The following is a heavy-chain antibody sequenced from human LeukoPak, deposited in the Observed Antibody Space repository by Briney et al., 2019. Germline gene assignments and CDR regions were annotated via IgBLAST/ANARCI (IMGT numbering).Heavy chain of an antibody. CDR2: IKEDGSEK. CDR1: RFSFTTYG. V-gene: IGHV3-7*01. J-gene: IGHJ4*02. D-gene: IGHD1-14*01. Sequence: GGSLRLSCAASRFSFTTYGMYLVRQAPGKGLEWVANIKEDGSEKNYVESVKGRFIISRDNARNSMFLQMNNMRAEDTAVYYCARDPETERGRDGLDSWGQGTLVTVSS. CDR3: ARDPETERGRDGLDS.